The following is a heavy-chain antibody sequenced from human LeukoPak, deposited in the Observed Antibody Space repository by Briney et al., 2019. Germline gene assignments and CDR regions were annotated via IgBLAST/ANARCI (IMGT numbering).Heavy chain of an antibody. CDR1: GGSFSGYY. CDR3: AESGSYAHF. Sequence: PSETLSLTCAVYGGSFSGYYWSWIRQPPGKGLEWIGEINHSGSTNYNPSLKSRVTISVDTSKNQFSLKLSSVTAADTAVYYCAESGSYAHFWGQGTLVTVSS. J-gene: IGHJ4*02. D-gene: IGHD1-26*01. CDR2: INHSGST. V-gene: IGHV4-34*01.